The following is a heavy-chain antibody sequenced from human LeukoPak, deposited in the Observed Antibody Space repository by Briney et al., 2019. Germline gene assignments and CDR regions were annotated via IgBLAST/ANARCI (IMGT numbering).Heavy chain of an antibody. Sequence: SETLSLTCTVSGYSISSGYYWGWIQQPPGKGLEWIGSIYHSGSTYYNPSLKSRVTISVDTSKNQFSLKLSSVTAADTAVYYCAREGQVVGCTMSDYWGQGTLVTVSS. CDR2: IYHSGST. J-gene: IGHJ4*02. D-gene: IGHD1-26*01. CDR3: AREGQVVGCTMSDY. V-gene: IGHV4-38-2*02. CDR1: GYSISSGYY.